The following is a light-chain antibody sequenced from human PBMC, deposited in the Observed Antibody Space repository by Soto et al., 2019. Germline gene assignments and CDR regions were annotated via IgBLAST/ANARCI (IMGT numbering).Light chain of an antibody. V-gene: IGLV1-51*01. J-gene: IGLJ1*01. Sequence: QSVLTQPPSVSAAPGQMVTISCSGSSSSIGSNYASWYQQLPGTAPKLLIYENNKRPSGIPDRFSGSKSGTSATLGIAGLQTGYEADYYCGTWDSSLSVYVLGTGTKLTVL. CDR1: SSSIGSNY. CDR3: GTWDSSLSVYV. CDR2: ENN.